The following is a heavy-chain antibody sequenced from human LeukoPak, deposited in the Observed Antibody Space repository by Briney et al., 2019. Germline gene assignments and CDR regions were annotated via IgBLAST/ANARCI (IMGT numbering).Heavy chain of an antibody. CDR2: IKQDVSQK. CDR1: GFTFGSYW. D-gene: IGHD4-17*01. V-gene: IGHV3-7*01. CDR3: AKGGPSVTRYFDY. Sequence: GGSLRLSCAASGFTFGSYWMTWVRQAPGKGLEWVADIKQDVSQKYYVDSVKGRFTISRDNAKNSLYLQMNSLRAEDTAVYYCAKGGPSVTRYFDYWGQGTLVTVSS. J-gene: IGHJ4*02.